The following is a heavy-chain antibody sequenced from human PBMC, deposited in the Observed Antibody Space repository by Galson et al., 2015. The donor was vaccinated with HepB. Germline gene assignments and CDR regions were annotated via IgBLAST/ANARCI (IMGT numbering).Heavy chain of an antibody. D-gene: IGHD3-22*01. CDR2: IQQDGSDK. J-gene: IGHJ4*02. Sequence: SLRLSCAASGFIFSSFWMTWVRQAPGKGLEWVANIQQDGSDKYYVDSVKGRFTISRDNAKNSLYLHMNSLRAEDTAVYYCARDPQYYDSSGYYYMPFDYWGQGTLVTVSS. CDR1: GFIFSSFW. CDR3: ARDPQYYDSSGYYYMPFDY. V-gene: IGHV3-7*03.